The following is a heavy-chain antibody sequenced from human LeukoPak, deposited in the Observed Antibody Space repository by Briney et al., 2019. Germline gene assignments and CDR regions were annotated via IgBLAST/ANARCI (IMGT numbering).Heavy chain of an antibody. CDR1: GGSISSGGYY. CDR2: IYYSGST. CDR3: ARVEEYQLHEYFQH. J-gene: IGHJ1*01. D-gene: IGHD2-2*01. V-gene: IGHV4-31*03. Sequence: SETLSLTCTVSGGSISSGGYYWSWIRQHPGKGLEWIGYIYYSGSTYYNPSLKSRVTISVDTSKNQFSLKLSSVTAADTAVYYCARVEEYQLHEYFQHWGQGTLVTVSS.